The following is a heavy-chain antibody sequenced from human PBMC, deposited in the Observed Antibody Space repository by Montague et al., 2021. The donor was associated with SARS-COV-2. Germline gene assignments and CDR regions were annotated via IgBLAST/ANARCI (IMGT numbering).Heavy chain of an antibody. CDR2: NYYSGRT. CDR3: ARWKEGGGNQAGFDP. Sequence: SETLSLTCGGAVHCRIGEHWRRLGQYPRKCSQGSRSNYYSGRTNNNPSMESRVTISIDTSKNQFSLSLSSVTAADTAIYYCARWKEGGGNQAGFDPWGQGTLVTVSS. CDR1: VHCRIGEH. J-gene: IGHJ5*02. D-gene: IGHD4-23*01. V-gene: IGHV4-59*01.